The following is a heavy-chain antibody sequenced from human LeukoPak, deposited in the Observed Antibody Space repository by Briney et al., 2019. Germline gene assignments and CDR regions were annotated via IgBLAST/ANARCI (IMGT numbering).Heavy chain of an antibody. CDR1: GFTFSSYS. CDR3: ARAEYDRSGSIYYYYGMDI. Sequence: QTGGSLRLSCAASGFTFSSYSMHWVRQAPGKGLEWVAVISYDGSNKYNADSVKGRFTISRDNSKNTLYLQMNSLRREDTAGYYCARAEYDRSGSIYYYYGMDIWGQGTTVTVSS. V-gene: IGHV3-30-3*01. D-gene: IGHD3-22*01. CDR2: ISYDGSNK. J-gene: IGHJ6*02.